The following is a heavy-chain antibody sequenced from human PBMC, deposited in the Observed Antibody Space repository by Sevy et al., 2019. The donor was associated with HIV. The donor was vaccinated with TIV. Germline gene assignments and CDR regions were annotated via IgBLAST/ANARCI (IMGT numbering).Heavy chain of an antibody. CDR2: ISGSGVST. Sequence: GGSLRLSCAASGFTLNNYAMNWVRQAPGKGLEWVSGISGSGVSTYYADSVKGRFTISRDNSKNTLYLQMNSLRAEYTAVYYCAKDSYFDNTLFDYWGQGTLVTVSS. D-gene: IGHD3-22*01. V-gene: IGHV3-23*01. J-gene: IGHJ4*02. CDR3: AKDSYFDNTLFDY. CDR1: GFTLNNYA.